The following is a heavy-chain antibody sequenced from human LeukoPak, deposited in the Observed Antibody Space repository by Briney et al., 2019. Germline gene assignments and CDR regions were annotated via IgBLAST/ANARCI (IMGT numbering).Heavy chain of an antibody. J-gene: IGHJ4*02. CDR3: ALSVWGIDGTFDS. D-gene: IGHD3-16*01. CDR2: VYYRGNT. V-gene: IGHV4-39*07. CDR1: GDSITDISHY. Sequence: SETLSLTCTVSGDSITDISHYWVWIRQAPQKVPEWIGSVYYRGNTYYTPSLKSRVTISEDTSKSQFSLKLNSVTAADTAIYCCALSVWGIDGTFDSWGQGTLVTVSS.